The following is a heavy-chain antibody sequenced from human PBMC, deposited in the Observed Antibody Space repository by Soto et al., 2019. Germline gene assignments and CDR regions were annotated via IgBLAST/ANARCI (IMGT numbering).Heavy chain of an antibody. Sequence: GESLKISCRASGYSFTNYWIGWVRQMPGKGLEWMGIIYPGDSDTRYSPSFQGQVTISADKSITTAYLQWSSLKASDTAMYYCAASSGTWSFDYWGQGTLVTVSS. CDR1: GYSFTNYW. D-gene: IGHD6-13*01. J-gene: IGHJ4*02. CDR3: AASSGTWSFDY. V-gene: IGHV5-51*01. CDR2: IYPGDSDT.